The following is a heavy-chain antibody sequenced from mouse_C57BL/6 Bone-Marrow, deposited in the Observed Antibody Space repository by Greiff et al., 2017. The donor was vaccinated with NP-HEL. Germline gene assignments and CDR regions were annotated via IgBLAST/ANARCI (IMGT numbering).Heavy chain of an antibody. CDR2: IDPNSGGT. Sequence: QVQLQQPGAELVKPGASVKLSCKASGYTFTSYWMHWVKQRPGRGLEWIGRIDPNSGGTKYNEKFKSKATLTVDKPSSTAYMQLSSLTSEDSAVYYCARKAAYYSNYVGYWYFDVWGTGTTVTVSS. V-gene: IGHV1-72*01. CDR1: GYTFTSYW. D-gene: IGHD2-5*01. CDR3: ARKAAYYSNYVGYWYFDV. J-gene: IGHJ1*03.